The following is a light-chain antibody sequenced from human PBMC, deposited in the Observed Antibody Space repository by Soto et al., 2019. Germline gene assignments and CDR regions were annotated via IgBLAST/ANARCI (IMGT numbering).Light chain of an antibody. V-gene: IGLV2-14*01. CDR3: SSYTSSSTLYV. CDR1: SGDGGGYNY. Sequence: QSARTPPASVSGSPGQSNSISCTGPSGDGGGYNYVSWYQQHPGKAPKLMIYEVSNRPSGVSNRFSGSKSGNTASLTISGLQAEDEADYYCSSYTSSSTLYVFGTGTKVTVL. J-gene: IGLJ1*01. CDR2: EVS.